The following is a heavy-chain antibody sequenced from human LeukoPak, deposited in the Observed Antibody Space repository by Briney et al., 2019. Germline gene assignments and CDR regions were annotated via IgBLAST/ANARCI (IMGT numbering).Heavy chain of an antibody. Sequence: GGSLRLSCAASGFTFSSYGMHWVRQAPGKGLEWVAFIRYDGSNKYYADSVKGRFTISRDNSKNTLYLQMNSLRAEDTAVYYCAKGRSQRYSSTLGYWGQGTLVTVSS. CDR3: AKGRSQRYSSTLGY. D-gene: IGHD6-13*01. J-gene: IGHJ4*02. V-gene: IGHV3-30*02. CDR2: IRYDGSNK. CDR1: GFTFSSYG.